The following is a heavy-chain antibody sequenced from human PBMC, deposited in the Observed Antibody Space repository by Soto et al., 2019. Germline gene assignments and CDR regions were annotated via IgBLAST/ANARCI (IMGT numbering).Heavy chain of an antibody. CDR1: GFTFSSYE. D-gene: IGHD1-26*01. Sequence: GSLRLSCSASGFTFSSYEMNLVLLAPGKGLEWVSYISSSGSTIYYADSVKGRFTISRDNAKNSLYLQMNSLRAEDTAVYYCARDQYQEWELLIDYWGQGTLVTVSS. J-gene: IGHJ4*02. CDR2: ISSSGSTI. CDR3: ARDQYQEWELLIDY. V-gene: IGHV3-48*03.